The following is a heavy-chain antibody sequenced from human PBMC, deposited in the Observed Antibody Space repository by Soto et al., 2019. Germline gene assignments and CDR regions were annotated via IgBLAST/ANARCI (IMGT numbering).Heavy chain of an antibody. D-gene: IGHD2-2*01. J-gene: IGHJ4*02. CDR2: IYYSGST. CDR3: ARTGENCSSTSGSTIIDY. Sequence: QVQLQESGPGLVKPSQTLSLTCTVSGGSISSGGYYWSWIRQHPGKGLEWIGYIYYSGSTYYNPSLKSRVTISVDTSKNQFSLKLSSLTAADTAVYYCARTGENCSSTSGSTIIDYWGQGTLVTVSS. CDR1: GGSISSGGYY. V-gene: IGHV4-31*03.